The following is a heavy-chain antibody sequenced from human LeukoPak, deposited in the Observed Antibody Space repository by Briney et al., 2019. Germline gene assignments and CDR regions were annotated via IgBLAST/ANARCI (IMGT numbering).Heavy chain of an antibody. D-gene: IGHD1-26*01. J-gene: IGHJ4*02. CDR3: ARWVGATTLDY. CDR2: ISGSGSST. Sequence: GGSLRLSCATSGFSFSSYAMSWVRRAPGKGLEWVSSISGSGSSTYYADSVKGRFTISRDNAKNSLYLQMNSLRAEDTAVYYCARWVGATTLDYWGQGTLVTVSS. CDR1: GFSFSSYA. V-gene: IGHV3-21*04.